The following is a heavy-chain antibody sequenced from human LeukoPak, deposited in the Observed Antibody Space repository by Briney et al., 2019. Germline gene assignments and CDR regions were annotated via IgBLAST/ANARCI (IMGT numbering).Heavy chain of an antibody. V-gene: IGHV3-66*01. CDR3: ARDRRVEAHYYDSSGYSFYYYGMDV. CDR2: IYSGGST. D-gene: IGHD3-22*01. Sequence: GGSLRLSCAASGFTFSSYAMSWVRQAPGKGLEWVSVIYSGGSTYYADSVKGRFTISRDNSKNTLYLQMNSLRAEDTAVYYCARDRRVEAHYYDSSGYSFYYYGMDVWGQGTTVTVSS. J-gene: IGHJ6*02. CDR1: GFTFSSYA.